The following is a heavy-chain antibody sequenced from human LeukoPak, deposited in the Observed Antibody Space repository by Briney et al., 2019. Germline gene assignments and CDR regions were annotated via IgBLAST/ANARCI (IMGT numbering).Heavy chain of an antibody. D-gene: IGHD3-22*01. J-gene: IGHJ4*02. CDR1: GFTFSSYS. Sequence: GGSLRLSCAASGFTFSSYSMNWVRQAPGKGLEWVSSISSSSSYIYYADSVKGRFTISRDNAKNSLYLQMNSLRAEDTAVYYCTRRYDSSGFDPWWGQGTLVTVSS. V-gene: IGHV3-21*01. CDR2: ISSSSSYI. CDR3: TRRYDSSGFDPW.